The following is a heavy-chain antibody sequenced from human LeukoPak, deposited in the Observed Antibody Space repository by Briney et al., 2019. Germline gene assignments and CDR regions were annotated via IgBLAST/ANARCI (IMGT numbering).Heavy chain of an antibody. CDR2: ISSSGGGT. V-gene: IGHV3-23*01. CDR3: AKNKAGTRAIEY. D-gene: IGHD6-19*01. J-gene: IGHJ4*02. Sequence: PGGSLRLPCAASGFTFSSYAMSWARQAPGKGLEWVSAISSSGGGTYYADSVKGRFTISRDNSETTLYLQMNSLRAEDTAVYYCAKNKAGTRAIEYWGQGTLVTVSP. CDR1: GFTFSSYA.